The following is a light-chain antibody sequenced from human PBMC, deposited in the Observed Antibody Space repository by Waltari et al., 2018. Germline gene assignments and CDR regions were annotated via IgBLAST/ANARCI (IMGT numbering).Light chain of an antibody. Sequence: QSVLTQPPSASGTPGPRVTISCSGRSPNIGSNYVYWYQQLPGTAPKLLIYSNNQRPSGVPDRFSGSKSGTSASLAISGLRSEDEADYYCAAWDDSLSVHVVFGGGTKLTVL. J-gene: IGLJ2*01. CDR3: AAWDDSLSVHVV. V-gene: IGLV1-47*02. CDR2: SNN. CDR1: SPNIGSNY.